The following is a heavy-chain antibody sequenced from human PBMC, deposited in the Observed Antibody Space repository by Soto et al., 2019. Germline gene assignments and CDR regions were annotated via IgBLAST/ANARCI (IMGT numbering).Heavy chain of an antibody. Sequence: GGSLRLSCAASGFTFSSYAMSWVRQAPGKGLEWVSAISGSGGSTYYADSVKGRFTISRDNSKNTLYLQMNSLRAEDTAVYYCAKDLDFWSPTSHREFDPWGQGTLVSGSS. CDR1: GFTFSSYA. J-gene: IGHJ5*02. V-gene: IGHV3-23*01. D-gene: IGHD3-3*01. CDR3: AKDLDFWSPTSHREFDP. CDR2: ISGSGGST.